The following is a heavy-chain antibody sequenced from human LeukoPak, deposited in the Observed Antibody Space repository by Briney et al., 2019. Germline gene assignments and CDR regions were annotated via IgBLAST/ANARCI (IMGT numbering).Heavy chain of an antibody. V-gene: IGHV1-8*03. D-gene: IGHD6-13*01. Sequence: ASVKVSCKASGYTFTSYDINWVRQATGQGLEWMGWMNPNSGNTGYAQKFQGRVTITRNTSISTAYMELSSLRSDDTAVYYCARGIGGSSWAYFDYWGQGTLVTVSS. J-gene: IGHJ4*02. CDR1: GYTFTSYD. CDR2: MNPNSGNT. CDR3: ARGIGGSSWAYFDY.